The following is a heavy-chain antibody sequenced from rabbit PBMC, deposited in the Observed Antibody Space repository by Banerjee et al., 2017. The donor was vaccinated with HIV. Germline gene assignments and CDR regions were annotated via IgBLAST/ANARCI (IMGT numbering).Heavy chain of an antibody. CDR3: ARWAYSGGTSYGMDL. Sequence: QSLEESGGDLVKPGASLTLTCTASGFTISSYVMCWVRQAPGKELEWIACIYTGHGGTYYASWAKGRLTISKTSSTTVTLQMTSLTAADTATYFCARWAYSGGTSYGMDLWGPGTLVTVS. V-gene: IGHV1S40*01. D-gene: IGHD4-1*01. J-gene: IGHJ6*01. CDR2: IYTGHGGT. CDR1: GFTISSYV.